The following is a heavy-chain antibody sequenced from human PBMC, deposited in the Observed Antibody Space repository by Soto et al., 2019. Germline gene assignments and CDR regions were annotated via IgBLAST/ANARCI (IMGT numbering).Heavy chain of an antibody. CDR3: ARANWNYEYYYYYMDV. CDR1: GFTFSSYS. V-gene: IGHV3-48*01. J-gene: IGHJ6*03. Sequence: EVQLVESGGGLVQPGGSLRLSCAASGFTFSSYSMNWVRQAPGKGLEWVSYISSSSSTIYYADSVKGRFTISRDNANNSLYQQMNSLRAEDTAVYYCARANWNYEYYYYYMDVWGKGTTVTVSS. D-gene: IGHD1-7*01. CDR2: ISSSSSTI.